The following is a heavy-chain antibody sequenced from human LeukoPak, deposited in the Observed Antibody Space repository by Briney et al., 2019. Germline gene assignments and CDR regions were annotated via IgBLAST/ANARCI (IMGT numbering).Heavy chain of an antibody. Sequence: PSETLSLTCAVYGGSFSGYYGSWIRQPPGKGLEWIGEINHSGSTNYNPSLKSRVTISVDTSKNQFSLKLSSVTAADTAVYYCARLGGVIANMPDYWGQGTLVTVSS. CDR2: INHSGST. J-gene: IGHJ4*02. V-gene: IGHV4-34*01. CDR3: ARLGGVIANMPDY. D-gene: IGHD3-16*02. CDR1: GGSFSGYY.